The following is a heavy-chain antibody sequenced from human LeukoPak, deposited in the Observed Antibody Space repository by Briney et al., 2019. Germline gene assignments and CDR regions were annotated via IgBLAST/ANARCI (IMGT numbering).Heavy chain of an antibody. CDR2: ISGSGGST. Sequence: PGGSLRLSCTASGFTFSTYGMHWVRQAPGKGLEWVSAISGSGGSTYYADSVKGRFTISRDNSKNTLYLQMNSLRAEDTAVYYCAKDRTYYYGSGSYYGPGWFDPWGQGTLVTVSS. V-gene: IGHV3-23*01. D-gene: IGHD3-10*01. CDR3: AKDRTYYYGSGSYYGPGWFDP. J-gene: IGHJ5*02. CDR1: GFTFSTYG.